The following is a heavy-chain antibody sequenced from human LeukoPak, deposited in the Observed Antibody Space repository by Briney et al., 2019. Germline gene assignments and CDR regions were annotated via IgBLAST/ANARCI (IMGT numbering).Heavy chain of an antibody. CDR1: GYTFTNYW. Sequence: GESLDISCKGSGYTFTNYWIGWVRQMPGKGLEWMGIIYPGDSDTRYSPSFQGQVTISVDKSINNAYLQWSTLEASDTAMYYCARTNCGGDCGFDYWGQGTLVTVSS. J-gene: IGHJ4*02. D-gene: IGHD2-21*02. CDR3: ARTNCGGDCGFDY. CDR2: IYPGDSDT. V-gene: IGHV5-51*01.